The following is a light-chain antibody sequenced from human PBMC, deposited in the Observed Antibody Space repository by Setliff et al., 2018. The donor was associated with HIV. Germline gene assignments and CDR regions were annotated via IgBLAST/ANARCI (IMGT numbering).Light chain of an antibody. CDR2: DVS. CDR1: PSDVGGFTL. V-gene: IGLV2-23*02. Sequence: QSALSQPASVSGSPGQSITISCTGTPSDVGGFTLVSWYQKYPDRVPKLIIYDVSKRPSRVSDRFSGSKSANTASLTISGLQAEDEADCYCLSYTGSDTFVFGSGTKVTVL. J-gene: IGLJ1*01. CDR3: LSYTGSDTFV.